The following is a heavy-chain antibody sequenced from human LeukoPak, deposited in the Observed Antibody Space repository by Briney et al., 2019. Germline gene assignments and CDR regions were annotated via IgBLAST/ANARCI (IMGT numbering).Heavy chain of an antibody. CDR3: ARVRYYYDSSGYPFDY. Sequence: GGSLRLSCADSGFTFSSYSINWVPQAPGKGLEWVSSISSSSSYICYADSVKGRFTISRDNAKNSLYLQMNSLRAEDTAVYYCARVRYYYDSSGYPFDYWGQGTLVTVSS. J-gene: IGHJ4*02. D-gene: IGHD3-22*01. V-gene: IGHV3-21*01. CDR2: ISSSSSYI. CDR1: GFTFSSYS.